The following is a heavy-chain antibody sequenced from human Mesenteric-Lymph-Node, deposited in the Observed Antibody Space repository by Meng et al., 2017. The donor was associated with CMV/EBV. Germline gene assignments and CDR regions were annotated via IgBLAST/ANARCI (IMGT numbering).Heavy chain of an antibody. D-gene: IGHD2-2*01. CDR2: IYWDGAE. Sequence: GSSFSTRGEGVAWIRQPPGKALEWLALIYWDGAERYSSSLRSRLTITKDTSKKQVVLTMTNMDPVDTATYYCAHRSCVGTTCYLFDHWGPGILVTVSS. V-gene: IGHV2-5*02. CDR1: GSSFSTRGEG. CDR3: AHRSCVGTTCYLFDH. J-gene: IGHJ4*02.